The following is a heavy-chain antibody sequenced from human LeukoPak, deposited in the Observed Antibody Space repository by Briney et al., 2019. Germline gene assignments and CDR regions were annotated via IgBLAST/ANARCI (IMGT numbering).Heavy chain of an antibody. J-gene: IGHJ4*02. CDR3: ARRRAAIFDY. V-gene: IGHV4-39*01. CDR2: IYYSGST. CDR1: GGSISSSSYY. D-gene: IGHD2-15*01. Sequence: PSETLSLTCTVSGGSISSSSYYWGWIRQPPGKGLEWIGSIYYSGSTYYNPSLKSRVTISVDTSKNQFPLKLSSVTAADTAVYYCARRRAAIFDYWGQGTLVTVSS.